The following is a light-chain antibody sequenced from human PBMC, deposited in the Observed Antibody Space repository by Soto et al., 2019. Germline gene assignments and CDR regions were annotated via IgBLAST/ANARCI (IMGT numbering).Light chain of an antibody. J-gene: IGLJ1*01. CDR2: EVS. CDR1: SSDVGGYNY. Sequence: QSVLTQPASVSGSPGQSITISCTGTSSDVGGYNYVSWYQQHPGKAPKLMIYEVSNRPSGVSNRFSGSKSGNTASLTISGLQAEDEADYYCSSYTSSSRWVFGTGTKVTVL. V-gene: IGLV2-14*01. CDR3: SSYTSSSRWV.